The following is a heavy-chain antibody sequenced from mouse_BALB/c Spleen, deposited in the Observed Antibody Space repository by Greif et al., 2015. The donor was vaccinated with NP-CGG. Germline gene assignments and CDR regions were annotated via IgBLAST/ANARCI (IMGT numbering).Heavy chain of an antibody. CDR3: ARSMITTNYFDY. CDR2: ISSGGSYT. CDR1: GFTFSSYA. V-gene: IGHV5-9-4*01. Sequence: EVKLVESGGGLVKPGGSLKLSCAASGFTFSSYAMSWVRQSPEKRLEWVAEISSGGSYTYYPDTVTGRFTISRDNAQNTLYLEMSSLRSEDTAMYYCARSMITTNYFDYWGQGTTLTVSS. J-gene: IGHJ2*01. D-gene: IGHD2-4*01.